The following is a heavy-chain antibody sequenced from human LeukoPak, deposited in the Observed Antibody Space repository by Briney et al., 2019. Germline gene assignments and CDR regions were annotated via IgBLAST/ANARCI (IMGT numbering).Heavy chain of an antibody. CDR1: GYTFTSYG. CDR2: ISAYNGNT. V-gene: IGHV1-18*01. D-gene: IGHD2-21*02. CDR3: ARGEGCGGDCSPPDY. J-gene: IGHJ4*02. Sequence: VSVKVSCKASGYTFTSYGISWVRQAPGQGLEWMGWISAYNGNTNYAQKLQGRVTMTTDTSTSTAYMELRSLRSDDTAVYYCARGEGCGGDCSPPDYWGQGTLVTVSS.